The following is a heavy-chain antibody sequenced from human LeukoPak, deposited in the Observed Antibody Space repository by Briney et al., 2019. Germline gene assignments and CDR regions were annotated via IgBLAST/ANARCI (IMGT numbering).Heavy chain of an antibody. Sequence: GGSLRLSCAASGAAFSKYGMKWVRQAAGAGLEYISGISRSGDITHYADSVKGRFTISRDNVKNTLYLQMNSLRAEDTALYYCATEGFYFWGPGTQVTVSS. J-gene: IGHJ4*02. CDR1: GAAFSKYG. CDR2: ISRSGDIT. CDR3: ATEGFYF. V-gene: IGHV3-23*01.